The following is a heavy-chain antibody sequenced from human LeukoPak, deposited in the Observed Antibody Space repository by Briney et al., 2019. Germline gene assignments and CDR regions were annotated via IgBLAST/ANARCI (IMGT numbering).Heavy chain of an antibody. CDR2: IYHSGST. Sequence: SETLSLTCAVSGGSISSGGYSWSWIRQPPGKGLEWIGYIYHSGSTYYNPSLKSRVTISVDRSKNQFSLKLSSVTAADTAVYYCARVYSYGKYNWFDPWGQGTLVTVSS. CDR3: ARVYSYGKYNWFDP. V-gene: IGHV4-30-2*01. D-gene: IGHD5-18*01. J-gene: IGHJ5*02. CDR1: GGSISSGGYS.